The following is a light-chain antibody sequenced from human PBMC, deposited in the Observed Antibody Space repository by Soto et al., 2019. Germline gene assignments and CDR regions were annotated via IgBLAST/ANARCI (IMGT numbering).Light chain of an antibody. J-gene: IGLJ2*01. CDR1: SSDVGGYNY. V-gene: IGLV2-14*01. CDR3: SSYTNNAGVI. Sequence: QSALTQPASVSGSPGQSITISCTGTSSDVGGYNYVSWYQQHPGKAPQLMIYEVSNRPSGISNRFSGSKSGNTASLTISWRQAEDEANYYCSSYTNNAGVIFGGGTKLTVL. CDR2: EVS.